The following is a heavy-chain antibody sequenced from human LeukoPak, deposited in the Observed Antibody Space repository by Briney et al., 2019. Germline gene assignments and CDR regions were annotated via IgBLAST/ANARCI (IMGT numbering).Heavy chain of an antibody. D-gene: IGHD3-22*01. V-gene: IGHV3-74*01. CDR2: INSDGSST. CDR3: ARAAMYYYDSSGYEGALDY. Sequence: GGSLRLSCAASGFTFSSYWMHWVRQAPGKGLVWVSRINSDGSSTSYADSVKGRFTISRDNAKNTLYLQMNSLRAEDTAVYYCARAAMYYYDSSGYEGALDYWGQGTLVTVSS. CDR1: GFTFSSYW. J-gene: IGHJ4*02.